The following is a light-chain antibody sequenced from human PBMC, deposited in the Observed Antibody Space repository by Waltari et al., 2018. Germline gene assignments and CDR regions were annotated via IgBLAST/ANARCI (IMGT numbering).Light chain of an antibody. CDR2: YDS. Sequence: SYVLTQTPSVSLAPGQTAIITFGGDNIESNSVQWYQLQPGQAPVLVMFYDSDRPPGIPDRFSGSNSGNTATLTISRVEDDDEADYFCQVWDDSNNSGVFGGGTKLTVL. J-gene: IGLJ2*01. CDR1: NIESNS. CDR3: QVWDDSNNSGV. V-gene: IGLV3-21*04.